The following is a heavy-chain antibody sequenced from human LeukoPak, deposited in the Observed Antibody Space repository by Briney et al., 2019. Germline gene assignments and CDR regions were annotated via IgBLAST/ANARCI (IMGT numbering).Heavy chain of an antibody. V-gene: IGHV5-51*01. D-gene: IGHD5-18*01. CDR2: IYPGDSDT. CDR3: ARLGYSYDGYFDY. Sequence: GESLKISCKGSGYSFTSYWIGWVRQMPGKGLEWMGSIYPGDSDTRYSPSLQGQVTISADKSISTAYLQWSSLKASDTAMYYCARLGYSYDGYFDYWGQGTLVTVSS. CDR1: GYSFTSYW. J-gene: IGHJ4*02.